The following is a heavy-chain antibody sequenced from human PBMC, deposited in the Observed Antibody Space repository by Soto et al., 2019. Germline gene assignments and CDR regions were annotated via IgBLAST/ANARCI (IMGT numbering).Heavy chain of an antibody. D-gene: IGHD2-21*02. CDR3: AKDLNRLQGDCGYYYYCGMDV. CDR2: ISGSGGST. CDR1: GFTFSSYA. V-gene: IGHV3-23*01. Sequence: EVQLLESGGGLVQPGGSLRLSCAASGFTFSSYAMSWVRQAPGKGLEWVSAISGSGGSTYYADSVKGRFTISRDNSKNPPYLQMSSLRAEDTAVDYCAKDLNRLQGDCGYYYYCGMDVWGQGTTVTVSS. J-gene: IGHJ6*02.